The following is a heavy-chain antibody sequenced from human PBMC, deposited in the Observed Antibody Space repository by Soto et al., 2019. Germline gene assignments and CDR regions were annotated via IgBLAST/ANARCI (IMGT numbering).Heavy chain of an antibody. CDR2: ISGSGGST. J-gene: IGHJ4*02. CDR1: GFTFSSYA. CDR3: AKGAAVGLPSIQYFDY. D-gene: IGHD1-26*01. Sequence: PGGSLRLSCAASGFTFSSYAMSWVRQAPGKGLEWVSAISGSGGSTYYADSVKGRFTISRDNSKNTLYLQMNSLRAEDTAVYYCAKGAAVGLPSIQYFDYWGQGTLVTVSS. V-gene: IGHV3-23*01.